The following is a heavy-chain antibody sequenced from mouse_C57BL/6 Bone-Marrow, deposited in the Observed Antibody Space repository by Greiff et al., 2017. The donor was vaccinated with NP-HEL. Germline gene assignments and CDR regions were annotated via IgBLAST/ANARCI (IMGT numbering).Heavy chain of an antibody. J-gene: IGHJ3*01. CDR3: ARSGNWDVPY. CDR2: IYPRSGNT. CDR1: GYTFTSYG. D-gene: IGHD4-1*01. Sequence: VQGVESGAELARPGASVKLSCKASGYTFTSYGISWVKQRTGQGLEWIGEIYPRSGNTYYNEKFKGKATLTADKSSSTAYMELRSLTSEDSAVYFCARSGNWDVPYWGQGTLVTVSA. V-gene: IGHV1-81*01.